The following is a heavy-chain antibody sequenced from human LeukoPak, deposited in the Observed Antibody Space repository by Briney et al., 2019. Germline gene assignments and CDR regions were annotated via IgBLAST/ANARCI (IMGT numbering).Heavy chain of an antibody. CDR1: GGSISSYY. Sequence: SETLSLTCTVSGGSISSYYWSWIRQPPGKGLEWIGYIYYSGSTNYNPSLKSRVTISVDTSKNQFSLKLSSVTAADTAVYYCARSPPTYCRGGSCYYYGMDVWGQGTTVTVSS. V-gene: IGHV4-59*08. J-gene: IGHJ6*02. CDR2: IYYSGST. D-gene: IGHD2-15*01. CDR3: ARSPPTYCRGGSCYYYGMDV.